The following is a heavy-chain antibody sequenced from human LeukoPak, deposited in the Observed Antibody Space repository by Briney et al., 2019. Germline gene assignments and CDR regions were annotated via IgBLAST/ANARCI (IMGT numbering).Heavy chain of an antibody. D-gene: IGHD3-3*01. CDR2: IHPNSGNT. CDR1: GYTFTSYD. CDR3: ARARDFWSGPPYFGA. Sequence: ASVKVSCKASGYTFTSYDINWVRQPTGRGLEWMGWIHPNSGNTGYAQKSQGRVTMTRNTSISTAYMEMSSLRSEDTAVYYCARARDFWSGPPYFGAWGQGTLVTVSS. V-gene: IGHV1-8*01. J-gene: IGHJ5*02.